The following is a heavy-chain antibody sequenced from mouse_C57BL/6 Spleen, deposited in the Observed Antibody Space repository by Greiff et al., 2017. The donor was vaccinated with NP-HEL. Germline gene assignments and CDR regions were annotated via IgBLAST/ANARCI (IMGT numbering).Heavy chain of an antibody. CDR2: INYDGSST. CDR1: GFTFSDYY. J-gene: IGHJ2*01. Sequence: EVQLVESEGGLVQPGSSMKLSCTASGFTFSDYYMAWVRQVPEKGLEWVANINYDGSSTYYLDSLKSRFIISRDNAKNILYLQMSSLKSEDTATYYCARDRDGSSPFDYWGQGTTLTVSS. D-gene: IGHD1-1*01. CDR3: ARDRDGSSPFDY. V-gene: IGHV5-16*01.